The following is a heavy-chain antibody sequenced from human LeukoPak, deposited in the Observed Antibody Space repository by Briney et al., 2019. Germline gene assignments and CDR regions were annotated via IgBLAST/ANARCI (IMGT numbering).Heavy chain of an antibody. CDR3: ARAAYSGSYHSDY. V-gene: IGHV4-61*01. CDR1: GGSVNSGSYY. CDR2: IYYSGST. D-gene: IGHD1-26*01. J-gene: IGHJ4*02. Sequence: PSETLSLTCTVSGGSVNSGSYYWNWIRQPPGKGLEWIGYIYYSGSTNYNPSLKSRVTISVGTSKNQFSLKLSSVTAADTAVYYCARAAYSGSYHSDYWGQGTLATVSS.